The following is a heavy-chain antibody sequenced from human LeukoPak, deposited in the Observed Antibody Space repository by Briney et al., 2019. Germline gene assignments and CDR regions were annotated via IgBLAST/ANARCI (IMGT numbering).Heavy chain of an antibody. V-gene: IGHV1-8*01. CDR3: ARGPYSSSWYSCYYYGMDV. CDR1: GYTFTSYD. J-gene: IGHJ6*02. D-gene: IGHD6-13*01. Sequence: ASVKVSCKASGYTFTSYDINWVRQATGQGLEWMGWMNPNSGNTGYAQKFQGRVTMTRNTSISTAYMELSSLRSEDTAVYYCARGPYSSSWYSCYYYGMDVWGQGTTVTVSS. CDR2: MNPNSGNT.